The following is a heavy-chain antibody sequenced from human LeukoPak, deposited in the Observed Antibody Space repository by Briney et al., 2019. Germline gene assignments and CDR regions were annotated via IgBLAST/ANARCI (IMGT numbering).Heavy chain of an antibody. J-gene: IGHJ5*02. CDR1: GGSFSGYY. CDR3: ARGGYSYGYRWFDP. V-gene: IGHV4-34*01. CDR2: INHSGST. Sequence: SETLSLTCAVYGGSFSGYYWSWIRQHPGKRLEWIGEINHSGSTNYNPSLKSRVTISVDTSKNQFSLKLSSVTAADTAVYYCARGGYSYGYRWFDPWGQGTLVTVSS. D-gene: IGHD5-18*01.